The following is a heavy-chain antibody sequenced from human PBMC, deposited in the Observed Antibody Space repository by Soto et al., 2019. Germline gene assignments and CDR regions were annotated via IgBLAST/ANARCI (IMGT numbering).Heavy chain of an antibody. J-gene: IGHJ4*02. CDR2: IYYGGSS. V-gene: IGHV4-39*01. Sequence: QLQLQESGPGLVKPSETLSLTCTVSGVSISSSSYYWGWFRQPPGKGLEWIGTIYYGGSSYSNPSLTSRVTLSLDSSKKQFAPSLTSVTAADPAVYFLARHGSYWGQGTLVTVPS. CDR3: ARHGSY. CDR1: GVSISSSSYY.